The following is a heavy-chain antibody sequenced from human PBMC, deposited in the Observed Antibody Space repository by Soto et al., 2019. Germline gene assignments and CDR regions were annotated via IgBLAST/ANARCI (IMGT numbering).Heavy chain of an antibody. CDR1: GYTLVELS. J-gene: IGHJ4*02. CDR2: YDPEDGET. Sequence: QLQLVQSGAEVKKPGASVKVSCKVSGYTLVELSMHWVRQAPGKGLEWMGGYDPEDGETIYAQTFQGRVTMPEDTSTDTAYMELSSLRSEDTAVYYCTTGQRPIRFLEWLSRYYFDYWGQGTLVTVSS. CDR3: TTGQRPIRFLEWLSRYYFDY. V-gene: IGHV1-24*01. D-gene: IGHD3-3*01.